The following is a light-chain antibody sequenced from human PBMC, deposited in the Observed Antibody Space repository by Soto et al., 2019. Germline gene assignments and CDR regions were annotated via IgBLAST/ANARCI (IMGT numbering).Light chain of an antibody. J-gene: IGLJ1*01. CDR1: STDVGAYDY. Sequence: QPVLTQPPSASGSPGQSVTISCTGTSTDVGAYDYVSWYQQHPGTAPKLMIYDVNKRPSGVPDRFSGSKSGNTASLTVPGIQPEDAADYYCTSYAGGNNVFGTGTKLTVL. CDR3: TSYAGGNNV. V-gene: IGLV2-8*01. CDR2: DVN.